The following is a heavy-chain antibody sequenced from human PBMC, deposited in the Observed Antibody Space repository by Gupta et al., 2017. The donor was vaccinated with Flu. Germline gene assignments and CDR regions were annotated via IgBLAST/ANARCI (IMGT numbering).Heavy chain of an antibody. Sequence: QITLKESGPTLVKPTQTLTLTCTFSGFSLSTSGVGVGWIRQPPGKALEWLALIYWNDDKRYSPSLKSRLTITKDTSKNQVVLTMTNMDPVDTATYYCAHSTDPPRGPYYYYGMDVWGQGTTVTVSS. D-gene: IGHD3-16*01. J-gene: IGHJ6*02. V-gene: IGHV2-5*01. CDR3: AHSTDPPRGPYYYYGMDV. CDR2: IYWNDDK. CDR1: GFSLSTSGVG.